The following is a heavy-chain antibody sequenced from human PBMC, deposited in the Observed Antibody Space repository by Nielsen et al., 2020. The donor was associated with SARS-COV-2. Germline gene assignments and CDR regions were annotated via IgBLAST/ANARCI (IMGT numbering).Heavy chain of an antibody. CDR3: ARASIYYDILTNYYGMDV. CDR2: INPNSGGT. Sequence: ASVKVSCKASGYTFTSYDINWVRQATGQGLEWMGRINPNSGGTNYAQKFQGRVTMTRDTSISTAYMELSRLRSDDTAVYYCARASIYYDILTNYYGMDVWGQGTTVTVSS. V-gene: IGHV1-2*06. D-gene: IGHD3-9*01. J-gene: IGHJ6*02. CDR1: GYTFTSYD.